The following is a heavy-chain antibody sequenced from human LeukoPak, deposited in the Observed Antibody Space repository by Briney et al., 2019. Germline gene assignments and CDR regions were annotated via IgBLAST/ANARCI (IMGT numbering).Heavy chain of an antibody. J-gene: IGHJ4*02. CDR3: AKDHSDYYDSSGYYDY. CDR1: GGTFSSYA. D-gene: IGHD3-22*01. V-gene: IGHV1-69*04. CDR2: IIPILGIA. Sequence: GASVKVSCKACGGTFSSYAISWVRQAPGQGLEWMGRIIPILGIANYAQKLQGRVTITADKSTSTAYMELSSLRSEDTAVYYCAKDHSDYYDSSGYYDYWGQGTLVTVSS.